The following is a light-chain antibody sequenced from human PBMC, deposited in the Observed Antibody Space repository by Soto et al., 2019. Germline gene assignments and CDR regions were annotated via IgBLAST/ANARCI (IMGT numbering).Light chain of an antibody. CDR3: QHFNNYPT. V-gene: IGKV1-5*01. CDR2: DAS. J-gene: IGKJ5*01. CDR1: QSISSW. Sequence: DIQMTQSPSTLSASVGDRVTITCRASQSISSWLAWYQQKPGKAPKLLIYDASSLESGVPSRFSGSGSGTEFTLTISSLQPDDFATYYCQHFNNYPTFGQGTRREIK.